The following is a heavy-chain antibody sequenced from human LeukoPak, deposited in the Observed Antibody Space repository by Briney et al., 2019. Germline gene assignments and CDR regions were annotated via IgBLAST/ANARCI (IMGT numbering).Heavy chain of an antibody. J-gene: IGHJ3*02. CDR3: ASHTVAGFDAFDI. CDR1: GYTFTSYW. V-gene: IGHV5-51*01. Sequence: GESLKISCKGSGYTFTSYWIGWVRQLPGKGLELMGIIYPGDSDTRYSPSFQGQVTISAGKSISTAYLQWSSLKASDTAMYYCASHTVAGFDAFDIWGQGTMVTVSS. D-gene: IGHD6-19*01. CDR2: IYPGDSDT.